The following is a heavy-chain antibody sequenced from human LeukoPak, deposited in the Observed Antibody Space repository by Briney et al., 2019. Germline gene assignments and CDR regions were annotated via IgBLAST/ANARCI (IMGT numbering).Heavy chain of an antibody. CDR3: ARAAIGTFWNDAPPERRMEFDP. CDR1: GYTLTELS. J-gene: IGHJ5*02. CDR2: FDPEDGET. V-gene: IGHV1-24*01. D-gene: IGHD1-1*01. Sequence: ASVKVSCKVSGYTLTELSMHWVRQAPGKGLEWMGGFDPEDGETIYAQKFQGRVTMTEDTSTSTAYMELRSLRSDDTAVYYCARAAIGTFWNDAPPERRMEFDPWGQGTLVTVSS.